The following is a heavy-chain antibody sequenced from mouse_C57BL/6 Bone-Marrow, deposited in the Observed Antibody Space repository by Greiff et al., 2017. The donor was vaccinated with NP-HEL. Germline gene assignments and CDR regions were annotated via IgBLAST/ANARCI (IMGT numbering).Heavy chain of an antibody. CDR2: INPNNGGT. CDR3: ARSDYYGSSPLYYAMDY. CDR1: GYTFTDYY. J-gene: IGHJ4*01. Sequence: EVKLQQSGPELVKPGASVKISCKASGYTFTDYYMNWVKQSHGKSLEWIGDINPNNGGTSYNQKFKGKATLTVDKSSSTAYMELRSLTSEDSAVYYCARSDYYGSSPLYYAMDYWGQGTSVTVSS. V-gene: IGHV1-26*01. D-gene: IGHD1-1*01.